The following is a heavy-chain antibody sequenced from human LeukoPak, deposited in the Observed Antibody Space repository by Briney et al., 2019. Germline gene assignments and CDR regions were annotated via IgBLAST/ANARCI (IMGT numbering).Heavy chain of an antibody. CDR3: ARNSYSSGWYYFDY. CDR1: GGSISGYY. V-gene: IGHV4-59*08. CDR2: INYSGST. J-gene: IGHJ4*02. Sequence: KPSQTLSLTCTVSGGSISGYYWSWIRQPPGKGLEWIGYINYSGSTNYNPSFESRVTISVDTSKNQFSLKLDSVTAADTALYYCARNSYSSGWYYFDYWGQGTLVTVSS. D-gene: IGHD6-19*01.